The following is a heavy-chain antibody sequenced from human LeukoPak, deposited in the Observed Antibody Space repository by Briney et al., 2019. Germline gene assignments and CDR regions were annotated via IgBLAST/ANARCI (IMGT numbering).Heavy chain of an antibody. D-gene: IGHD7-27*01. CDR1: GGSISSYY. CDR2: IYYSGST. Sequence: SETLSLTCTVSGGSISSYYWSWIRQPPGKGLEWIGYIYYSGSTNYNPSLKSRVTISVDTSKNQFSLKLSSVTAADTAVCYCARGELGIRYFDYWGQGTLVTVSS. J-gene: IGHJ4*02. V-gene: IGHV4-59*01. CDR3: ARGELGIRYFDY.